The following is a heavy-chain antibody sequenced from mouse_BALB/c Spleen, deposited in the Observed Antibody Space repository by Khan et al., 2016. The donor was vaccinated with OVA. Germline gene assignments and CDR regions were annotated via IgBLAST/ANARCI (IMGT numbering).Heavy chain of an antibody. V-gene: IGHV2-9*02. D-gene: IGHD1-3*01. CDR2: IWAGGST. Sequence: QVQLKESGPGLVAPSQSLSITCTVSGFSLTSYGVHWVRQPPGKGLEWLGVIWAGGSTNYNSALMSRLGISNDNSKSQVILKMNSLQTSDTAMYYCARLEDIWGQGTTLTVSA. CDR1: GFSLTSYG. CDR3: ARLEDI. J-gene: IGHJ2*01.